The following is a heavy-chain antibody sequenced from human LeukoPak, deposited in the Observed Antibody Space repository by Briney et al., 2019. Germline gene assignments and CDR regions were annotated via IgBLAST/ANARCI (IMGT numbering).Heavy chain of an antibody. V-gene: IGHV3-30-3*01. CDR1: GFTFSSYA. D-gene: IGHD7-27*01. Sequence: PGGSLRLSCAASGFTFSSYAMHWVRQAPGKGLEWVAVISYDGSNKYYADSVKGRFTVSRDNSKNTLYLQMNSLRGEDTAVYYCSRDNWGLGKSAYDIWGQGTMVTVS. CDR3: SRDNWGLGKSAYDI. CDR2: ISYDGSNK. J-gene: IGHJ3*02.